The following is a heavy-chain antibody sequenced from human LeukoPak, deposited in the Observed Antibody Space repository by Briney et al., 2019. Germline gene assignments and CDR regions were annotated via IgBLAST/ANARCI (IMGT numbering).Heavy chain of an antibody. Sequence: GGSLRLSCAASEFTFSTYGMHWVRQTPGKGLEWVAVISYDGSVIYYADSVKGRFTISRDNSKNTLYLQMNGLRAEDTAVYYCAKMRGPEHDYSYFDYWDQGTLVSVSS. CDR3: AKMRGPEHDYSYFDY. CDR2: ISYDGSVI. J-gene: IGHJ4*02. V-gene: IGHV3-30*18. CDR1: EFTFSTYG. D-gene: IGHD4/OR15-4a*01.